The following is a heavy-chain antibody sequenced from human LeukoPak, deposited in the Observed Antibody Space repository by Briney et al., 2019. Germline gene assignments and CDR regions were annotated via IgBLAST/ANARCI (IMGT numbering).Heavy chain of an antibody. D-gene: IGHD4-17*01. CDR3: ARVRYGDYGFDY. J-gene: IGHJ4*02. CDR1: GGSISSYY. CDR2: IYYSGST. V-gene: IGHV4-59*01. Sequence: SETLSLTCTVSGGSISSYYWSWIRQPPGKGLEWIGYIYYSGSTNYNPSLKSRVTISVDTSKNQFSLKLSSVTAADTAVYHCARVRYGDYGFDYWGQGTLVTVSS.